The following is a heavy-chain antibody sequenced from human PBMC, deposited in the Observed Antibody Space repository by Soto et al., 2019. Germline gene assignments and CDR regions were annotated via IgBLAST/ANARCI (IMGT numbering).Heavy chain of an antibody. Sequence: SETLSLTCSVSGGSFSSYTYVWGWVRQPPGRVLEWIGSIYHTGATYYNPSLRSRVAIFVDTSKNQFSLRLNSVTAADTAVYFCASHLRSPRAYYYYMDVWGKGTTVTVSS. J-gene: IGHJ6*03. CDR1: GGSFSSYTYV. CDR2: IYHTGAT. V-gene: IGHV4-39*01. D-gene: IGHD3-16*01. CDR3: ASHLRSPRAYYYYMDV.